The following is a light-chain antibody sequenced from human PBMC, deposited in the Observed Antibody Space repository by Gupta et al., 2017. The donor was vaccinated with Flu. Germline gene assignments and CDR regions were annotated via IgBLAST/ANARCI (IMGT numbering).Light chain of an antibody. CDR3: QQYFTSPLT. J-gene: IGKJ4*01. CDR1: PSGLFPTDSENY. Sequence: SLRERATMNSESSPSGLFPTDSENYLAWYQQKPGQPPKLLIYGASTRETGVPDRFSGSGSGTDFTLTISSLQAEDVAVYYCQQYFTSPLTFGGGTKVEIK. CDR2: GAS. V-gene: IGKV4-1*01.